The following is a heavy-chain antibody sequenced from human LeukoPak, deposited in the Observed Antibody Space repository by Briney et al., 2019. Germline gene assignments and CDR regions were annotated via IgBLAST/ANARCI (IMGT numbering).Heavy chain of an antibody. CDR2: INPNSGGT. CDR1: GYTFTGYY. CDR3: ARGRVAGYNWFDP. D-gene: IGHD6-19*01. Sequence: ASVKVSCKASGYTFTGYYMHWVRQAPGQGLEWMGWINPNSGGTNYAQKFQGRVTMTRDTSTSTAYMELSRLRSDDTAVYYCARGRVAGYNWFDPWGQGTLVTVSS. V-gene: IGHV1-2*02. J-gene: IGHJ5*02.